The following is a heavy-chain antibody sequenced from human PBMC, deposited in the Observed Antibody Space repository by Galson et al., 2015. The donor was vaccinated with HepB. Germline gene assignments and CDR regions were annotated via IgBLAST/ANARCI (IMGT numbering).Heavy chain of an antibody. CDR3: ARASREKRLRSPTTYYFDY. CDR1: GFTFSGSA. J-gene: IGHJ4*02. V-gene: IGHV3-73*01. Sequence: SLRLSCAASGFTFSGSAIHWVRQTSGKGLEWVGRIGSKANNYATAYTSAVKGRFTISRDDSKNTLYLQMSSLRVGDTAIYYCARASREKRLRSPTTYYFDYWGQGILVTVSS. CDR2: IGSKANNYAT. D-gene: IGHD3-3*01.